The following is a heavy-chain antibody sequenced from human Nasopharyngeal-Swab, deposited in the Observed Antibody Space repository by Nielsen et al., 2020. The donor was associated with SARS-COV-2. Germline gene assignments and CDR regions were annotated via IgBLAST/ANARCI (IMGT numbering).Heavy chain of an antibody. CDR3: ASQGSDIVVVPAAIGAFDI. Sequence: SETLSLTCTVSGGSISSYYWSWIRQPPGKGLEWIGYIYYSESTNYNPSLKSRVTISVDTSKNQFSLKLSSVTAADTAVYYCASQGSDIVVVPAAIGAFDIWGQGTMVTVSS. CDR2: IYYSEST. J-gene: IGHJ3*02. CDR1: GGSISSYY. D-gene: IGHD2-2*02. V-gene: IGHV4-59*12.